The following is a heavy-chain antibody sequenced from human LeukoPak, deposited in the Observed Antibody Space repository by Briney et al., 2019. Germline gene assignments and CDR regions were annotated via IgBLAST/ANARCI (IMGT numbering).Heavy chain of an antibody. CDR2: INSDGSST. Sequence: QAGGSLRLSCAASGFTFSSYWMHWVRQAPGKGLVWVSRINSDGSSTSYADSVKGRFTISRDNAKNSLYLQMNSLRAEDTAVYYCARVETTVTTWGYWGQGTLVTVSS. J-gene: IGHJ4*02. CDR3: ARVETTVTTWGY. CDR1: GFTFSSYW. V-gene: IGHV3-74*01. D-gene: IGHD4-17*01.